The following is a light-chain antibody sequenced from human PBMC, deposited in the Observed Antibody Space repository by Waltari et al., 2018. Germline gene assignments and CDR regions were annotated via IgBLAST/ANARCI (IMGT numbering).Light chain of an antibody. CDR3: QKYGTLPAT. CDR2: DAS. Sequence: LTPSPGTLPLPPGERATLSCRTSQSVSRTLAWYQQKPGQAPRLLIYDASRRATGIPDRFSGSGSGTDFSLTISRLEPEDFAVYYCQKYGTLPATFGQGTKVEIK. V-gene: IGKV3-20*01. J-gene: IGKJ1*01. CDR1: QSVSRT.